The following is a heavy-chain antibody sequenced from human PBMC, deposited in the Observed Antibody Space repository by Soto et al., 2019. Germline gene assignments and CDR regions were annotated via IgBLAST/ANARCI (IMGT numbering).Heavy chain of an antibody. D-gene: IGHD4-17*01. CDR3: AKASLPYGDHGYGMDV. CDR1: GFTFSSYG. V-gene: IGHV3-30*18. Sequence: QVQLVESGGGVVQPGRSLRLSCAASGFTFSSYGMHWVRQAPGKGLEWVAVISYDGSNKYYADSVKGRFTISRDNSKNTLYLQMISLRAEDTAVYYCAKASLPYGDHGYGMDVWGQGTTVTVSS. J-gene: IGHJ6*02. CDR2: ISYDGSNK.